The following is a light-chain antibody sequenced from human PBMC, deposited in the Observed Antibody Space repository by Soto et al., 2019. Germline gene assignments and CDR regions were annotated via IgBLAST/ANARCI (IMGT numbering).Light chain of an antibody. V-gene: IGLV2-14*01. CDR3: SSYTRSSIRV. J-gene: IGLJ3*02. CDR2: DVS. Sequence: QSALTQPASVSGSPGQSITISCTGTSSDVGGYNYVSWYQQHPGKAPKLTIYDVSNRPSGVSNRFSGSKSGNTASLTISGLQAEDEADYYCSSYTRSSIRVFGGGTKLTVL. CDR1: SSDVGGYNY.